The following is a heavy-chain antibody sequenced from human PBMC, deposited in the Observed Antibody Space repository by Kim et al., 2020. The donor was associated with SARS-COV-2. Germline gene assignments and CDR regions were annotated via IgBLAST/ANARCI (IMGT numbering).Heavy chain of an antibody. Sequence: GGSLRLSCAASGFTFSDAWMIWVRQTPGKGLEWVGRIKSKTHGGTTDYAAPVKGRFTISRDDSKNTLYLQMNSLKTEDTAVYHCTTDPGDHYDGSAYTYWGHGTLVTVSS. V-gene: IGHV3-15*01. D-gene: IGHD3-22*01. CDR1: GFTFSDAW. CDR3: TTDPGDHYDGSAYTY. CDR2: IKSKTHGGTT. J-gene: IGHJ4*01.